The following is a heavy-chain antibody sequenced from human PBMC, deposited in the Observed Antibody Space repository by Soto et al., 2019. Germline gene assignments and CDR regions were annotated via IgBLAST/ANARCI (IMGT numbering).Heavy chain of an antibody. Sequence: EVQLLESGGGLVQPGGSLRLSCAASGFTFSSYAMRWVRQAPGEGLEWVSAISGSGGSMYYEDSVKGQFTISRGNSKKKLYLQMNNRRAENTEVYYCAKRGSGSYYDYWGQGRLVTDSS. J-gene: IGHJ4*02. CDR1: GFTFSSYA. CDR3: AKRGSGSYYDY. D-gene: IGHD1-26*01. V-gene: IGHV3-23*01. CDR2: ISGSGGSM.